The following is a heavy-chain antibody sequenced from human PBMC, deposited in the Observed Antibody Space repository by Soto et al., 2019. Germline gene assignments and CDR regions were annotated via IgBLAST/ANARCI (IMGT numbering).Heavy chain of an antibody. D-gene: IGHD3-3*01. Sequence: QLQLQESGPGLVKPSQTLSLTCTVSGGSISSGDFYWSWSRQPPGKGMERIGYIYYSGSTYYRPYLQSRVTISEDTSKHQFALTLSPVTAADTAVDYCASGRGVAMTVDYWGQGTLVTVSS. CDR1: GGSISSGDFY. CDR3: ASGRGVAMTVDY. CDR2: IYYSGST. J-gene: IGHJ4*02. V-gene: IGHV4-30-4*01.